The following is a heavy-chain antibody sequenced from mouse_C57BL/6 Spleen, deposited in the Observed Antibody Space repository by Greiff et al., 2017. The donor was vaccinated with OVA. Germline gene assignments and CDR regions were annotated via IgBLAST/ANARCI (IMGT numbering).Heavy chain of an antibody. J-gene: IGHJ2*01. Sequence: EVQVVESGPGLVKPSQSLSLTCSVTGYSITSGYYWNWIRQFPGNKLEWMGYISYDGSNNYNPSHKNRISITRDTSKNQFILKLNSVTTEDTATYYCARDRDLLLPDYWGQGTTLTVSS. D-gene: IGHD1-1*01. V-gene: IGHV3-6*01. CDR3: ARDRDLLLPDY. CDR1: GYSITSGYY. CDR2: ISYDGSN.